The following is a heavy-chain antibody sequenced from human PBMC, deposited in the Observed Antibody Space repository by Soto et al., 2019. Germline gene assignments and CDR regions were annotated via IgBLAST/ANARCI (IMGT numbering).Heavy chain of an antibody. Sequence: SETLSLTCAVSGDSITSIYYWAWIRQPPGRGLEWIASIYHSGTTYYNPSLKSRVTISVDKYKNQFSLKLSSVTAADSAVYYCARTDNVGYYQHFGQGKLVTVS. CDR3: ARTDNVGYYQH. V-gene: IGHV4-38-2*01. D-gene: IGHD3-3*01. CDR2: IYHSGTT. J-gene: IGHJ1*01. CDR1: GDSITSIYY.